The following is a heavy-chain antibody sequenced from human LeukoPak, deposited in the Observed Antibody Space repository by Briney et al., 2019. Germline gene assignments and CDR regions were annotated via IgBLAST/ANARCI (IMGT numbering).Heavy chain of an antibody. CDR1: GFTFSSYA. V-gene: IGHV3-30*07. CDR2: ISYDGINR. CDR3: AKDFAFSGSPLLFDY. D-gene: IGHD3-10*01. J-gene: IGHJ4*02. Sequence: PGGSLRLSCAASGFTFSSYALHWVRQAPSKGLEWVALISYDGINRYYADSVKGRFTISRDTSKNTLYLQMNSLRAEDTAVYYCAKDFAFSGSPLLFDYWGQGTLVTVSS.